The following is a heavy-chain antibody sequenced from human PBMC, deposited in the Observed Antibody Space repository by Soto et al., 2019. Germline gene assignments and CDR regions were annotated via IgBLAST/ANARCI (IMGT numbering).Heavy chain of an antibody. CDR3: ARVGPGEIVSSPAVGPTETYYGMDV. V-gene: IGHV1-69*06. CDR2: IIPIFGTA. CDR1: GGTFSSYA. J-gene: IGHJ6*02. D-gene: IGHD1-26*01. Sequence: SVKVSCKASGGTFSSYAISWVRQAPGQGLEWMGGIIPIFGTANYAQKFQGRVTITADKSTSTAYMELSSLRSEDTAVYYCARVGPGEIVSSPAVGPTETYYGMDVWGQGTTVPVSS.